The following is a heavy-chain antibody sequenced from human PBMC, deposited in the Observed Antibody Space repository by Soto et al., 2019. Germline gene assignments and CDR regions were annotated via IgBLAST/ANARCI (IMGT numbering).Heavy chain of an antibody. J-gene: IGHJ6*02. CDR2: ISYDGSNK. Sequence: PGGSLRLSCAASGFTFSSYAMHWVRQAPGKGLEWVAVISYDGSNKYYADSVKGRLTISRDNSKNTLYLQMNSLRAEDTAVYYCARSNIVATIVAAAVYYYYYGMDVWGQGTTVTVSS. D-gene: IGHD5-12*01. V-gene: IGHV3-30-3*01. CDR1: GFTFSSYA. CDR3: ARSNIVATIVAAAVYYYYYGMDV.